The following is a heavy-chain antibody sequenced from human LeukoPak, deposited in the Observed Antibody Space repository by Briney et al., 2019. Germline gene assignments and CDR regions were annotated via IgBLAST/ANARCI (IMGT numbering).Heavy chain of an antibody. CDR3: ASGVVWYYGSGSGTVPYFQH. J-gene: IGHJ1*01. D-gene: IGHD3-10*01. CDR1: GGSISSYY. CDR2: IYYSGST. V-gene: IGHV4-59*01. Sequence: SETLSLTCTVPGGSISSYYWSWIRQPPGKGLEWIGYIYYSGSTNYNPSLKSRVTISVDTSKNQFSLKLSPVTAADTAVYYCASGVVWYYGSGSGTVPYFQHWGQGTLVTVSS.